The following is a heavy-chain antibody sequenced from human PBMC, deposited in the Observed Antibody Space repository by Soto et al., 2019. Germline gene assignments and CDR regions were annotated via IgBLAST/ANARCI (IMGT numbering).Heavy chain of an antibody. CDR1: GGSISSYY. CDR2: IYFTGST. V-gene: IGHV4-59*01. D-gene: IGHD2-21*02. CDR3: ARGGDPDYYYHGMDV. J-gene: IGHJ6*02. Sequence: QVQLQESGPGLVKPSETLSLTCTVSGGSISSYYWSWIRQPPGKGLEWIGYIYFTGSTNYNPSLKSRVTISVDTSKNQYSLRLSSVTAADTAVYYCARGGDPDYYYHGMDVWGQGTTVTVSS.